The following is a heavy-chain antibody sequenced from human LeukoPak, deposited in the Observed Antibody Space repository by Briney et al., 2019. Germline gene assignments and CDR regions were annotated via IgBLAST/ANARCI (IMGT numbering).Heavy chain of an antibody. Sequence: PGGSLRLSCAASGFTFSSYEMNWVRQAPGKGLEWVSYISSSGSTIYYADSVKGRFTISRDNAKNSLYLQMNSLRAEDTAVYYCARYDSWSGYSYYFDYWGQGTLVTVSS. CDR2: ISSSGSTI. CDR3: ARYDSWSGYSYYFDY. D-gene: IGHD3-3*01. CDR1: GFTFSSYE. V-gene: IGHV3-48*03. J-gene: IGHJ4*02.